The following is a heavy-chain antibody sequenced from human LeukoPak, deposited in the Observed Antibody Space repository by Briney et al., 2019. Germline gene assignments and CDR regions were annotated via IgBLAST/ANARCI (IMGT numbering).Heavy chain of an antibody. Sequence: GESLKISCKGSGYRFSNYWIGWVRQMPGKGLEWMGVTGFSDTRYSPSFQGQVSMSVNRSINTAYLQWGSLKASDTAVYYCARYLGTGTPFDYWGQGTLVTVSS. CDR3: ARYLGTGTPFDY. D-gene: IGHD3-16*01. CDR1: GYRFSNYW. V-gene: IGHV5-51*01. J-gene: IGHJ4*02. CDR2: TGFSDT.